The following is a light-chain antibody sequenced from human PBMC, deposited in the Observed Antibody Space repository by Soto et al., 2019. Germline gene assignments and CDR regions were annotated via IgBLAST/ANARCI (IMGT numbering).Light chain of an antibody. J-gene: IGKJ2*01. V-gene: IGKV3-20*01. CDR3: LLYFSPDRYT. CDR1: QSVTSSH. Sequence: EIVLTQTPGTLSLSPGERATLSCRASQSVTSSHLAWYQQKPGQAPRLLIYGASTRATGIPDRFSGSGSDTDFSLTIRRLDPEDFAMYYCLLYFSPDRYTFGPGTKVQIK. CDR2: GAS.